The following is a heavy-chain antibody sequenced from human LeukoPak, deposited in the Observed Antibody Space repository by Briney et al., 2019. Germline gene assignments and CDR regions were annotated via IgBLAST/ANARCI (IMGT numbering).Heavy chain of an antibody. Sequence: PGGSLRLSCAASGVTFRSYAMHWVRQAPGKGLVWVSRISSDESSTTYADSVKGRFTISRDNAKNTLYLKMNTLRAEDTAIYFCARGGFTGTSCPYFDYWGQGTLVTVSS. CDR3: ARGGFTGTSCPYFDY. V-gene: IGHV3-74*01. D-gene: IGHD2-2*01. CDR2: ISSDESST. J-gene: IGHJ4*02. CDR1: GVTFRSYA.